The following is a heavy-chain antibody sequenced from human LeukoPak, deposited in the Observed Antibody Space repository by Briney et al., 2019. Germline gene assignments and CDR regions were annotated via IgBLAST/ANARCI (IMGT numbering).Heavy chain of an antibody. CDR2: IYPGDSNT. CDR1: GYRFTSYW. J-gene: IGHJ4*02. Sequence: GESLKISCKGSGYRFTSYWIGWVRQMPGKGLEWMGIIYPGDSNTRYSPSFQGQVIISADKSITTAYLQWSSLKASDTAMYYCARLDCSGGSCYYFDYWGQGTLVTVSS. V-gene: IGHV5-51*01. CDR3: ARLDCSGGSCYYFDY. D-gene: IGHD2-15*01.